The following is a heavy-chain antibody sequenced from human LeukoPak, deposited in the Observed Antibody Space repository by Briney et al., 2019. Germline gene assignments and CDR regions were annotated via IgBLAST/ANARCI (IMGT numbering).Heavy chain of an antibody. J-gene: IGHJ4*02. CDR3: ARGGGSYVAGY. V-gene: IGHV4-34*01. D-gene: IGHD1-26*01. Sequence: PSETLCLTCAVYGGSFGGYYWSWIRQPPGKGLEWIGEINHSGSTNYNPSLKSRVTISVDTSKNQFSLKLSSVTAADTAVYYCARGGGSYVAGYWGQGTLVTVSS. CDR1: GGSFGGYY. CDR2: INHSGST.